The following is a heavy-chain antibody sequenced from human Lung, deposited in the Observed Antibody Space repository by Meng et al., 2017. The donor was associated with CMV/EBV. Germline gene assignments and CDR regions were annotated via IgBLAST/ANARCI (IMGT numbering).Heavy chain of an antibody. J-gene: IGHJ4*02. CDR3: SRAVWTEYYSFYY. CDR2: VYYSGTN. Sequence: LXCTVSGGYISSSSYYWAWIRQSPGKGLEWVGSVYYSGTNYYSPSLQRRPTISVDTSQNHFSLRLNSVTAADTAVYYCSRAVWTEYYSFYYWGQGTLVTVSS. V-gene: IGHV4-39*07. D-gene: IGHD3/OR15-3a*01. CDR1: GGYISSSSYY.